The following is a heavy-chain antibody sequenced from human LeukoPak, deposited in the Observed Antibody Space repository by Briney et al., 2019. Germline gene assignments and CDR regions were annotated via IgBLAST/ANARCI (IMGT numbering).Heavy chain of an antibody. D-gene: IGHD3-22*01. CDR1: GGSISSYY. J-gene: IGHJ4*02. CDR3: VRSEGDFYDSSGYYSPFDY. Sequence: SETLSLTCTVSGGSISSYYWSWIRQPPGKGLEWIGYIYYSGSTNYNPSLKSRVTISVDTSKNQFSLKLSSVTAADTAVYYCVRSEGDFYDSSGYYSPFDYWGQGTLVTVSS. CDR2: IYYSGST. V-gene: IGHV4-59*01.